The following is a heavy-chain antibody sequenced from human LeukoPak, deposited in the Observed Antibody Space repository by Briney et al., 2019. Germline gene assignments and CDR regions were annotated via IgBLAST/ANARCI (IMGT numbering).Heavy chain of an antibody. CDR2: INPSGGST. V-gene: IGHV1-46*01. J-gene: IGHJ5*02. CDR3: AGGYCSSTSCYYNWFDP. Sequence: GASVKVSCKASGYTFTSYYMHWVRQAPGQGLEWMGIINPSGGSTSYAQKFQGRVTMTRDTSTSTVYMELSRLRSEDTAVYYCAGGYCSSTSCYYNWFDPWGQGTLVTVSS. CDR1: GYTFTSYY. D-gene: IGHD2-2*01.